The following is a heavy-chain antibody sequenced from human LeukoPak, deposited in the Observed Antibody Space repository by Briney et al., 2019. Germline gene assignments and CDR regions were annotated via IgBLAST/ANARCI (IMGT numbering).Heavy chain of an antibody. V-gene: IGHV3-30*14. CDR1: GFTFSSYA. J-gene: IGHJ4*02. D-gene: IGHD1-26*01. Sequence: PGGSLRLSCAASGFTFSSYAMHWVRQAPGKGLEWISILYVNENRYYADSVKGRFIISRDTSENTLYLQMNSLRAEDTAMYYCVREDLGVDYWGQGTLVTVSS. CDR3: VREDLGVDY. CDR2: LYVNENR.